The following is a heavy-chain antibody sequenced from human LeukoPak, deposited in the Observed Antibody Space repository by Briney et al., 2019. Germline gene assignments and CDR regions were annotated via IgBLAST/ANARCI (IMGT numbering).Heavy chain of an antibody. CDR1: VGSISTYY. J-gene: IGHJ4*02. V-gene: IGHV4-59*08. CDR3: ASVEFRYGLQVDY. CDR2: IYYSGST. D-gene: IGHD3-16*02. Sequence: SETLSLTCTVSVGSISTYYWSCIRQPPGKGLEWIGNIYYSGSTNYNPSLRSRVTISVDTSKNRFSLKLSSVTVADTAVYYCASVEFRYGLQVDYWGQGTLVAVSS.